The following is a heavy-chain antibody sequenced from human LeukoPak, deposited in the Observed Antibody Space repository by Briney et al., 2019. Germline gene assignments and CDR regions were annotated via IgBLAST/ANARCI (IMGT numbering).Heavy chain of an antibody. J-gene: IGHJ4*02. CDR1: GFTVSSNY. CDR2: IYSGGST. Sequence: PGGSLRLSCAASGFTVSSNYMSWVRQAPGKGLEWVSVIYSGGSTYYADSVKGRFTISRDNSKNTLYPQMNSLRAEDTAVYYCARRAHSEPLRYSGYDYYFDYWGQGTLVTVSS. D-gene: IGHD5-12*01. CDR3: ARRAHSEPLRYSGYDYYFDY. V-gene: IGHV3-53*01.